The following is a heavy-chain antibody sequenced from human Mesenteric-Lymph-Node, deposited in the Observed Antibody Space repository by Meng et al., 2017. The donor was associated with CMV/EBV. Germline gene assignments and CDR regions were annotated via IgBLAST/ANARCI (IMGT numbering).Heavy chain of an antibody. CDR1: GYTFKPYA. D-gene: IGHD5-18*01. V-gene: IGHV1-18*01. CDR2: ISAYNGNT. J-gene: IGHJ4*02. Sequence: KTSGYTFKPYARNWVRQAPGQGLEWMGWISAYNGNTDFAQKLQGRVTMTTDTSTSTAYMELRSLRSDDTAVYYCARDIRYSYGRGFDYWGQGTLVTVSS. CDR3: ARDIRYSYGRGFDY.